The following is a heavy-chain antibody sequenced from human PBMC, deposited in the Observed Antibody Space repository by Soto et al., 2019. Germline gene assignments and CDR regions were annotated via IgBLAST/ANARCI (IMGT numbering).Heavy chain of an antibody. CDR1: GGTFSSYA. CDR2: IIPTFGKA. V-gene: IGHV1-69*12. D-gene: IGHD3-10*01. CDR3: ARGGPRLLWFGESPPDAFDI. Sequence: QVQLVQSGAEVKKPGSSVKVSCKASGGTFSSYAISWVRQAPGQGLEWMGGIIPTFGKANYAQKFQGRVTSTADESTSTAYMELSSLRSEDTAVYYCARGGPRLLWFGESPPDAFDIWGQGTMVTVSS. J-gene: IGHJ3*02.